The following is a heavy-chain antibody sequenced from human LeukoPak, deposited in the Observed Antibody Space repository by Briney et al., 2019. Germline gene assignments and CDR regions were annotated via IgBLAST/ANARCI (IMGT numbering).Heavy chain of an antibody. V-gene: IGHV3-21*01. CDR3: ARDYSSSSFDY. Sequence: GGSLRLSCTASGFTFSSYGMHWVRQAPGKGLEWVSSISSSSSFIYYADSVKGRFTISRDNAKNSLYLQMNSLRAEDTAVYFCARDYSSSSFDYWGQGTLVTVSS. J-gene: IGHJ4*02. CDR1: GFTFSSYG. CDR2: ISSSSSFI. D-gene: IGHD6-6*01.